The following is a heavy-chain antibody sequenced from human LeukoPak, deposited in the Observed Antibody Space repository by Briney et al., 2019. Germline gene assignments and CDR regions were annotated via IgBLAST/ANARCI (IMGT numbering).Heavy chain of an antibody. CDR2: IYYSGST. J-gene: IGHJ4*02. V-gene: IGHV4-31*03. CDR1: GGSISSGGYY. D-gene: IGHD2-15*01. CDR3: ARNTCSGGSCYQDY. Sequence: SQTLSLTCTVSGGSISSGGYYWSWIRQHPGKGLEWIGYIYYSGSTYYNPSLKSRVTISVDTYKNQFSLKPSSVTAADTAVYYCARNTCSGGSCYQDYWGQGTLVTVSS.